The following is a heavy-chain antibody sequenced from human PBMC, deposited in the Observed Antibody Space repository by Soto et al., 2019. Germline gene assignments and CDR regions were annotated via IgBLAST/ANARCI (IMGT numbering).Heavy chain of an antibody. D-gene: IGHD1-7*01. J-gene: IGHJ5*02. Sequence: SETMPLPWTVSCGYIISRGCCWSWIRQHPGKGLEWIGYIYYSGSTYYNPSLKSRVTISVDTSKNQFSLKLSSVTAADTAVYYCAREGRGITGTPGFDPWGQGTLVTVSS. CDR2: IYYSGST. V-gene: IGHV4-31*02. CDR1: CGYIISRGCC. CDR3: AREGRGITGTPGFDP.